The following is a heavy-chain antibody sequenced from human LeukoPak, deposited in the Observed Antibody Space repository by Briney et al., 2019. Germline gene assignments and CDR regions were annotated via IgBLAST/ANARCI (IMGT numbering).Heavy chain of an antibody. CDR3: AREIGEWEIRYYYMDV. J-gene: IGHJ6*03. V-gene: IGHV1-69*06. D-gene: IGHD1-26*01. CDR1: GGTFSSYA. Sequence: SVKVSCKASGGTFSSYAISWVRQAPGQGLEWMGGIIPIFGTANYAQKFQGRVTITADKSTSTAYMELSSLRSEDTAVYYCAREIGEWEIRYYYMDVWGKGTTVTVSS. CDR2: IIPIFGTA.